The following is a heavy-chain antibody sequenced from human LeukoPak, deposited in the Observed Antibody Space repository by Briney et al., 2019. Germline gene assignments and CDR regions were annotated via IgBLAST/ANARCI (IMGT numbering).Heavy chain of an antibody. D-gene: IGHD1-26*01. Sequence: GGSLRLSCAAPGFTFSSYAMSWVRQAPGKGLEWVSAISGSGGSTYYADSVKGRFTISRDNSKNTLYLQMNSLRAEDTAVYYCAKSSGSQWYFDLWGRGTLVTVSS. CDR1: GFTFSSYA. CDR2: ISGSGGST. V-gene: IGHV3-23*01. CDR3: AKSSGSQWYFDL. J-gene: IGHJ2*01.